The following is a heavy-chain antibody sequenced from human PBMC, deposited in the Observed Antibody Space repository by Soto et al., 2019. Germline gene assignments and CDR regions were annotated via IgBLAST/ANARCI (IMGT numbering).Heavy chain of an antibody. CDR3: AKDRYCSGGTCLNFYGMDV. CDR2: ISYDGSNK. Sequence: QVQLVESGGGVVQPGRSLRLSCAASGFTFSSYGMHWVRQAPGKGLEWVAVISYDGSNKYYADSVKGRFTISRDNSKNTLYLQMNSLRPEDTAVYYCAKDRYCSGGTCLNFYGMDVWGQGTKVTVSS. J-gene: IGHJ6*02. D-gene: IGHD2-15*01. CDR1: GFTFSSYG. V-gene: IGHV3-30*18.